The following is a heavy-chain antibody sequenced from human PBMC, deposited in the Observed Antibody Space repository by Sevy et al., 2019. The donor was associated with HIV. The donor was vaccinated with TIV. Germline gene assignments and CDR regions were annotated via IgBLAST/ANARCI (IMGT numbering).Heavy chain of an antibody. CDR3: AKDLGDRSSWYDAFDI. CDR2: ISWDGGST. CDR1: GFTFDDYT. D-gene: IGHD6-13*01. V-gene: IGHV3-43*01. J-gene: IGHJ3*02. Sequence: GGSLRLSCAASGFTFDDYTMHWVRQAPGKGLEWVSLISWDGGSTYYADSVKGRFTISRDNSKNSLYLQMNSLRTEDTVLYYCAKDLGDRSSWYDAFDIWGQGTMVTVSS.